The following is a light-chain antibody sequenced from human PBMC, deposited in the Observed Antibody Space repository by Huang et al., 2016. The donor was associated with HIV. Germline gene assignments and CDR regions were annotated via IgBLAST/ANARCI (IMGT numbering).Light chain of an antibody. V-gene: IGKV1-12*01. CDR2: AAS. CDR1: QSISNW. Sequence: DIQMTQSPSSVSASGGDRVIITCRASQSISNWLAWYQQKAGKAPKLLIYAASTLQSGVPSRFSGSASGTDFILTINSLQPEDFATYYCQQANSFPLTFGGGTKVEIK. J-gene: IGKJ4*01. CDR3: QQANSFPLT.